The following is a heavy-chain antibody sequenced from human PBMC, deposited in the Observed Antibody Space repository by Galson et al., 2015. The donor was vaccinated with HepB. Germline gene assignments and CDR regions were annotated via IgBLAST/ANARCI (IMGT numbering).Heavy chain of an antibody. V-gene: IGHV3-15*01. D-gene: IGHD1-7*01. CDR1: GFAFSNAW. CDR2: IKSNPDGGTT. J-gene: IGHJ4*02. CDR3: TTINSRELSHN. Sequence: SLRLSCAASGFAFSNAWMSWVRQAPGKGLEWVGRIKSNPDGGTTNFAAPVKGRFTISRDDSKNTLYLQMNSLKTEDSAVYYCTTINSRELSHNWGQGTLVTVSS.